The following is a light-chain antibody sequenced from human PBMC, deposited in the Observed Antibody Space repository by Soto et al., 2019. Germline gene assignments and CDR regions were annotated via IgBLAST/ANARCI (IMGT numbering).Light chain of an antibody. CDR3: QQFGRSVT. CDR1: QRLLSSY. Sequence: EIVLTQSPTTLSLSPGEGATLSCRASQRLLSSYLVWYQQRPGQAPSLLIYEASTRAPGIPDRFSGSGSGTDFILTISRVEPDDFAVYYWQQFGRSVTFGGGTKVEI. V-gene: IGKV3-20*01. CDR2: EAS. J-gene: IGKJ4*01.